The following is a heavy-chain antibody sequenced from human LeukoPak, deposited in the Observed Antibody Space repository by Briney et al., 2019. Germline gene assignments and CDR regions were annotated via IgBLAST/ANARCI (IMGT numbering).Heavy chain of an antibody. Sequence: PGGSLRLSCEVSGFTFSSYWMTWVRQAPGKGLQWVANINQDGREKYYMDSMKGRLTISRDNTENSVFLQMTSLRPEDTAMYFCAEGRDYGGYWGQGTLVAVSS. J-gene: IGHJ4*02. CDR3: AEGRDYGGY. V-gene: IGHV3-7*01. CDR1: GFTFSSYW. CDR2: INQDGREK.